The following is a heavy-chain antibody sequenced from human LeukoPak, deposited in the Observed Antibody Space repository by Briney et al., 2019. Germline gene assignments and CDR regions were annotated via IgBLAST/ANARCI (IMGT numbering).Heavy chain of an antibody. Sequence: PSETLSLTCNVSGGSFSGYYWSWIRQPPGKGLEWIGEINHSGSTNYNPSLKSRVTISVDTSKNQFSLKLSSVTAADTAVYYCATYGGNYYYYGMDVWGQGTTVTVSS. V-gene: IGHV4-34*01. D-gene: IGHD4-23*01. CDR3: ATYGGNYYYYGMDV. CDR2: INHSGST. CDR1: GGSFSGYY. J-gene: IGHJ6*02.